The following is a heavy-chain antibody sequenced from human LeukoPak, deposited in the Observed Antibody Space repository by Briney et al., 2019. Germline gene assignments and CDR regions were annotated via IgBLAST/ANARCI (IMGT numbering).Heavy chain of an antibody. CDR2: IKYDGSKT. D-gene: IGHD2-21*01. Sequence: GGSLRLSCAASGFTFSSYWMHWVRQAPGKGLEWVAAIKYDGSKTHYADSVKGRFTISRDNSKDTLYLQMNSLRAEDTAVYYCARDGITPPGIFNFDYWGQGTLVTVSS. V-gene: IGHV3-30-3*01. CDR3: ARDGITPPGIFNFDY. CDR1: GFTFSSYW. J-gene: IGHJ4*02.